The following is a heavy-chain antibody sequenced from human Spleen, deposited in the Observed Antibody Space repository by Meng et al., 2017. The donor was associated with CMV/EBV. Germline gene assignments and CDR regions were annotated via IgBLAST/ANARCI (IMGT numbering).Heavy chain of an antibody. CDR3: AKSAAGRSGFEDY. CDR1: RFHFTSYG. V-gene: IGHV3-30*02. D-gene: IGHD6-19*01. CDR2: IRYDGSND. J-gene: IGHJ4*02. Sequence: GGSLRLSCRASRFHFTSYGMHWVRQAPGKGLEWVAFIRYDGSNDQYADFVKGRFTISRDNSKNTVYLQMNSLRAKDTAVYYCAKSAAGRSGFEDYWGQGTAVTVSS.